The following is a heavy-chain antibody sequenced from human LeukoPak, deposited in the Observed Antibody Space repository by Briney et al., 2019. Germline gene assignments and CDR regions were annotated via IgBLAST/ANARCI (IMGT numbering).Heavy chain of an antibody. J-gene: IGHJ4*02. CDR1: GGSISSYY. D-gene: IGHD6-13*01. CDR2: IYYSGST. V-gene: IGHV4-59*01. Sequence: SETLSLTCTVSGGSISSYYWSWIRQPPGKGLEWIGYIYYSGSTNYNPSLKSRVTISVDTSKNQFSLKLSSVTAADTAVYYCARVYSSSWYTCFDYWGQGTLVTVSS. CDR3: ARVYSSSWYTCFDY.